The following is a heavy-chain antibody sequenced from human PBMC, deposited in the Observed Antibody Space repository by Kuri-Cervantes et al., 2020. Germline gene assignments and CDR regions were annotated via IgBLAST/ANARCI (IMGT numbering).Heavy chain of an antibody. CDR1: GGTFSSYA. V-gene: IGHV1-69*05. CDR3: TRTVRNWGFDDY. D-gene: IGHD7-27*01. Sequence: SVKVSCKASGGTFSSYAISWVRQAPGQGLEWMGGIIPIFGTANYAQKFQGRVTITTDESTSTAYMELSSLRSDDTAMYYCTRTVRNWGFDDYWGQGTPVTVSS. CDR2: IIPIFGTA. J-gene: IGHJ4*02.